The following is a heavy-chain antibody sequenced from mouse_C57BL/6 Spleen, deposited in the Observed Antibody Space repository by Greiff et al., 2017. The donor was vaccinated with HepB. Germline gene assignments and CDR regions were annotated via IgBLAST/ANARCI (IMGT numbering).Heavy chain of an antibody. D-gene: IGHD3-3*01. CDR2: ISSGGSYT. CDR1: GFTFSSYG. J-gene: IGHJ2*01. Sequence: EVKLMESGGDLVKPGGSLKLSCAASGFTFSSYGMSWVRQTPDKRLEWVATISSGGSYTYYPDSVKGRFTISRDNAKNTLYLQMSSLKSEDTAMYYCARHEGRDYFDYWGQGTTLTVSS. V-gene: IGHV5-6*01. CDR3: ARHEGRDYFDY.